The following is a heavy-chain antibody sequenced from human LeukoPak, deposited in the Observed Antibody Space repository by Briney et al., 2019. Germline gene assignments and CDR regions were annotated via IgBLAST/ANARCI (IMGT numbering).Heavy chain of an antibody. J-gene: IGHJ5*02. V-gene: IGHV1-2*02. Sequence: GASVKDSFKASVYTFTDYYMHSVRQAPGQGLEWMGWINPNSGGTNYAQKFQGRVTMTRDTSISTAYMELSRLRSDDTAVYYCARGRKNLNYDILTGFVNNWFEPWCQGNLVTVSS. CDR2: INPNSGGT. CDR3: ARGRKNLNYDILTGFVNNWFEP. CDR1: VYTFTDYY. D-gene: IGHD3-9*01.